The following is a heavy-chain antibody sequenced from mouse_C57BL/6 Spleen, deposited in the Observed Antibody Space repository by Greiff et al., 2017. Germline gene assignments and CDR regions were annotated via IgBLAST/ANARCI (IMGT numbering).Heavy chain of an antibody. Sequence: VQLQQSGPELVKPGASVKISCKASGYTFTDYYMNWVKQSHGKSLEWIGDINPNNGGTSYNQKFKGKATLTVDKSSSTAYMELRSLTSEDSAVYYCARGDYDYDGPAWFAYWGQGTLVTVSA. CDR2: INPNNGGT. V-gene: IGHV1-26*01. CDR3: ARGDYDYDGPAWFAY. CDR1: GYTFTDYY. D-gene: IGHD2-4*01. J-gene: IGHJ3*01.